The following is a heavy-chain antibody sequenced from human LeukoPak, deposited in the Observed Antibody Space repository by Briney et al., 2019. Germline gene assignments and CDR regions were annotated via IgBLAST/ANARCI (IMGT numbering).Heavy chain of an antibody. J-gene: IGHJ4*02. CDR2: ISSSGSSI. V-gene: IGHV3-11*04. CDR1: GFTFSDYY. Sequence: GGSLRLSCAASGFTFSDYYMSWIRQAPGKGLEWVSYISSSGSSIYYADSVKGRFTISRDNAKNSLYLQMNSLRAEDTAVYYCASSYVAVAGTFDYWGQGTLVTVSS. D-gene: IGHD6-19*01. CDR3: ASSYVAVAGTFDY.